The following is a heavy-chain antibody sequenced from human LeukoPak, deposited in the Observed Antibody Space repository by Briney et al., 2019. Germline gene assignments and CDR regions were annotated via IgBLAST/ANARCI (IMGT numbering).Heavy chain of an antibody. V-gene: IGHV3-30-3*01. J-gene: IGHJ4*02. Sequence: GGSLRLSCAASGFTFRSYAMHWVRPAPGKGLEWVGVISYDGSNKDYADSVKDRSTISRHNPKNTLYLQVNSRRAEDTGVYYCARAPVGFGEWFFFYWGQGTPVTVSS. CDR2: ISYDGSNK. D-gene: IGHD3-10*01. CDR1: GFTFRSYA. CDR3: ARAPVGFGEWFFFY.